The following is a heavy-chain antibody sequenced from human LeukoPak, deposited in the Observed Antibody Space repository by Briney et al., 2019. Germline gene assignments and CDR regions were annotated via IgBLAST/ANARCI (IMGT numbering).Heavy chain of an antibody. V-gene: IGHV1-46*01. D-gene: IGHD3-9*01. J-gene: IGHJ3*02. Sequence: ASVKVSCKTSGYTXTSYYIHWVRQAPGQGLEWMGIINPSSGATNYAQRLQGRVTMTTDTSTSTAYMELGSLRSDDTALYYCARDGHDILTGYYKGAFDIWGQGTMVTVSS. CDR1: GYTXTSYY. CDR2: INPSSGAT. CDR3: ARDGHDILTGYYKGAFDI.